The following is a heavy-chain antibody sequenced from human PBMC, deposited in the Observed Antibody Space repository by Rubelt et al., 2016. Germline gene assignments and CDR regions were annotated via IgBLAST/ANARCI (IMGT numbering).Heavy chain of an antibody. J-gene: IGHJ4*02. D-gene: IGHD3-22*01. V-gene: IGHV1-18*01. Sequence: QVQLVQSGGEVKKPGASVKVSCKASGYTFSRYGISWVRQAPGQGLEWMGRTSSSNANTDYAQKVKGRLIMTTDTSTSTAYMELSSLRSDDTAVYYCVREGMYYYQSNGYSYFDYWGQGTPVTVSS. CDR3: VREGMYYYQSNGYSYFDY. CDR1: GYTFSRYG. CDR2: TSSSNANT.